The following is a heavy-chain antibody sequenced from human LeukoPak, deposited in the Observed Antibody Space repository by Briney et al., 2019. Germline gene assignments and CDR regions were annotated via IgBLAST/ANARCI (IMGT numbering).Heavy chain of an antibody. CDR1: GDSISSGGYS. CDR2: IYHSGST. V-gene: IGHV4-30-2*01. Sequence: PSQTLSLTCAVSGDSISSGGYSWSWIRQPPGKGLEWIGYIYHSGSTYYIPSLKSRVIISVDRSKNQFSLRLNSVTAADTAGYYRARAGYCSDGVCRFDYRGPGILVTGS. D-gene: IGHD2-8*01. J-gene: IGHJ4*02. CDR3: ARAGYCSDGVCRFDY.